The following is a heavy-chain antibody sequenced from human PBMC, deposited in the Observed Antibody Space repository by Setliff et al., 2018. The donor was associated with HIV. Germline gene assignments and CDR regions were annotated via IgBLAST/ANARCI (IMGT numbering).Heavy chain of an antibody. Sequence: GGSLRLSCAASGFTVSRFYMSWVRQAPGKGLEWVSGISGSGGSTYYADSVKGRFTISRDNSKNTLYLQMNSLRVEDTAVYYCARDDSNYRQHGMDVWGQGTTVTVS. CDR1: GFTVSRFY. J-gene: IGHJ6*02. V-gene: IGHV3-23*01. CDR2: ISGSGGST. D-gene: IGHD4-4*01. CDR3: ARDDSNYRQHGMDV.